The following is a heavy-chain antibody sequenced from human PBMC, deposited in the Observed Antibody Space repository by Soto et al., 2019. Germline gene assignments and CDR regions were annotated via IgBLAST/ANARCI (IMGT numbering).Heavy chain of an antibody. V-gene: IGHV3-23*01. D-gene: IGHD3-22*01. J-gene: IGHJ4*02. CDR1: GFTFSSYA. CDR3: AKGPLEWGDYDSSRYKPDDY. CDR2: ISGSGGST. Sequence: GGSLGLSCAASGFTFSSYAMSWVRQAPGKGLEWVSAISGSGGSTYYADSVKGRFTISRDNSKNTLYLQMNSLRAEDTAVYYCAKGPLEWGDYDSSRYKPDDYWGQGTLVTVYS.